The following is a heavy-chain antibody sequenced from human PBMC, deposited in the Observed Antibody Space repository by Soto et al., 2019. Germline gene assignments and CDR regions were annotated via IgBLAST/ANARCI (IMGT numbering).Heavy chain of an antibody. CDR1: GGSFSGYY. Sequence: QVQLQQWGAGLLKPSETLSLTCAVYGGSFSGYYWTWIRQPPGTGLEWIGEINHSGSTNYNPSLKSRVTISVDTSKNQFSLKLTFVTAADTAVYYCARDKITGLFDYWGQRTLVTVSS. CDR3: ARDKITGLFDY. CDR2: INHSGST. J-gene: IGHJ4*02. V-gene: IGHV4-34*01. D-gene: IGHD2-8*02.